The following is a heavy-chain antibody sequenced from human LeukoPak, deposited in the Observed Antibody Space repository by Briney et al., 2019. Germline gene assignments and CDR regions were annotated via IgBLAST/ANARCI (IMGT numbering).Heavy chain of an antibody. D-gene: IGHD6-13*01. J-gene: IGHJ4*02. CDR1: GFSVSGYW. Sequence: RGSLRLSCAVSGFSVSGYWMTCGRQAPGEGLEWVANIKQEGSEKNYVDSVKGRFTISRDNTENSLFLQMNSLRVEDTAVYYCAREWQGGIAAAGTRIEGDYWGQGTLVAVSS. CDR2: IKQEGSEK. CDR3: AREWQGGIAAAGTRIEGDY. V-gene: IGHV3-7*01.